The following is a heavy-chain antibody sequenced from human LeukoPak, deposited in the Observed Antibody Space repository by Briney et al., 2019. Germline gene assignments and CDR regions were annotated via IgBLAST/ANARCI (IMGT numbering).Heavy chain of an antibody. CDR2: ISSSGGTT. CDR3: AKPVTVTTAAFHS. V-gene: IGHV3-23*01. D-gene: IGHD4-17*01. CDR1: GFTFNTYA. Sequence: GGSLRLSCAASGFTFNTYAMTWVRQAPGKGLEWVSTISSSGGTTYYADSVKGRFSISRDNSKNTLCLQMNSLRADDAAVYYCAKPVTVTTAAFHSWGQGTLVTVSS. J-gene: IGHJ4*02.